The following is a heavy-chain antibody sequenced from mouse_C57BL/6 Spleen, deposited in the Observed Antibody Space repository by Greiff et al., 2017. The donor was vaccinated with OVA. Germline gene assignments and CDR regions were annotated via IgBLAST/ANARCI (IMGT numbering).Heavy chain of an antibody. V-gene: IGHV1-5*01. CDR2: IYPGDSDT. CDR3: TRILYDYDGAWFAY. D-gene: IGHD2-4*01. J-gene: IGHJ3*01. CDR1: GYTFTSYW. Sequence: EVQLQQSGTVLARPGASVKMSCKTSGYTFTSYWMHWVKQRPGQGLEWIGAIYPGDSDTSYNQKFKGKAKLTAVTSASTAYMELSSLTNEDSAVYYCTRILYDYDGAWFAYWGQGTLVTVSA.